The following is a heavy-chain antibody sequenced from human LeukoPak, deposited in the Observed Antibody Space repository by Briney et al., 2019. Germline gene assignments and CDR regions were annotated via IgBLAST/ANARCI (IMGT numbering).Heavy chain of an antibody. CDR2: INHSGST. D-gene: IGHD2-2*03. J-gene: IGHJ4*02. CDR1: GGSFSGYY. Sequence: SETLSLTCAVYGGSFSGYYCSWIRQPPGKGLEWIGEINHSGSTNYNPSLKSRVTISVDTSKNQFSLKLSSVTAADTAVYYCARGRVDIVVVPAAMSRYFDYWGQGTLVTVSS. CDR3: ARGRVDIVVVPAAMSRYFDY. V-gene: IGHV4-34*01.